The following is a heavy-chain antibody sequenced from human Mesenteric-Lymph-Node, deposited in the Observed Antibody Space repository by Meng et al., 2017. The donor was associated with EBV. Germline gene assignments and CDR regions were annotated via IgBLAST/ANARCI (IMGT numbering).Heavy chain of an antibody. CDR3: SRESWRAFDY. CDR1: GDSVSNTNVA. Sequence: QGQLQQSGPGLVKPSQTLSLTCAISGDSVSNTNVAWNWIRQSPSRGLEWLGRTYYRSKWYNEYAQSVKGRITINPDTSKSEFSLQLNSVTPDDTAVYYCSRESWRAFDYWGQGTLVTVSS. CDR2: TYYRSKWYN. V-gene: IGHV6-1*01. J-gene: IGHJ4*02.